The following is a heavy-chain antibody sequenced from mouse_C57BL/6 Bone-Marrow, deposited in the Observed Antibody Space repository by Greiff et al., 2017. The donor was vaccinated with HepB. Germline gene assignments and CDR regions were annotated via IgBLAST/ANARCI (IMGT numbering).Heavy chain of an antibody. J-gene: IGHJ2*01. Sequence: QVQLQQPGPELVKPGASVKLSCKASGYTFTSYWMHWVKQRPGQGLEWIGNINPSNGGTNYNEKFKSKATLTVDTSSSTAYMQLSSLTSEASAVYYCARPPYYGSSLCYFDYWGQGTTLTVSS. V-gene: IGHV1-53*01. CDR1: GYTFTSYW. CDR2: INPSNGGT. CDR3: ARPPYYGSSLCYFDY. D-gene: IGHD1-1*01.